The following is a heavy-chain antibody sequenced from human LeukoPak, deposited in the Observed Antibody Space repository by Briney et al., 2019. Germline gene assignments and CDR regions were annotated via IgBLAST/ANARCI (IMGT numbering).Heavy chain of an antibody. Sequence: SGGSLRLSCTASGFSFSNYYMAWVRQAPGKGLVWVSRINTDGRITNYADSVKGRFTISRDNAKNTVFLQMNSLRAEDTAVYYCARVYVGSPTTYPYDYWGQGTLVTVSS. J-gene: IGHJ4*02. CDR3: ARVYVGSPTTYPYDY. V-gene: IGHV3-74*01. CDR2: INTDGRIT. D-gene: IGHD3-16*01. CDR1: GFSFSNYY.